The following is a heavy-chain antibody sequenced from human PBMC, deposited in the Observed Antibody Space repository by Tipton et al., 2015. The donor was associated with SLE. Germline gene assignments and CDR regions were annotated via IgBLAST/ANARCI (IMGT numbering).Heavy chain of an antibody. J-gene: IGHJ6*02. V-gene: IGHV3-30*04. CDR2: ISYVGSNK. Sequence: SLRLSCAASGFTFSSYAMHWVRQAPGKGLEWVAVISYVGSNKYYADSVKGRFTISRDNSKNTLYLQMNSLRAEDTAVYYCASDSSSNYYYYGMDVWGQGTTVTVSS. CDR3: ASDSSSNYYYYGMDV. D-gene: IGHD6-6*01. CDR1: GFTFSSYA.